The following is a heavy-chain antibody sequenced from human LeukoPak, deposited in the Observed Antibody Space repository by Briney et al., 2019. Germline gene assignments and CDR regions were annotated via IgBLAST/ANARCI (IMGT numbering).Heavy chain of an antibody. CDR3: ARDNSVEDTAWWFDP. D-gene: IGHD4-23*01. Sequence: ASVKVSCKASGYTFTSYYMHWERQAPGQGLERMGIINPSGGSTSYAQKFQGRVTVTRDMSTSTDYMELSSLRSEDTPVYYCARDNSVEDTAWWFDPWGQGTLVTVSS. CDR2: INPSGGST. J-gene: IGHJ5*02. CDR1: GYTFTSYY. V-gene: IGHV1-46*01.